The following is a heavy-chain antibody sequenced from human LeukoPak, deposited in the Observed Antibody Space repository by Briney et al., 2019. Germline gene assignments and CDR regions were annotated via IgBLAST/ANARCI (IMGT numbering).Heavy chain of an antibody. J-gene: IGHJ1*01. CDR3: AKRPPEKTNGHRSKQRANFQH. D-gene: IGHD6-25*01. CDR2: INHSGST. CDR1: GGSFSGYY. V-gene: IGHV4-34*01. Sequence: SETLSLTCAVYGGSFSGYYWSWIRQPPGKGLEWIGEINHSGSTNYNPSLKSRVTISVDTSKNQFSLKLSSVTAADTAVYYCAKRPPEKTNGHRSKQRANFQHWGQGTLVTVSS.